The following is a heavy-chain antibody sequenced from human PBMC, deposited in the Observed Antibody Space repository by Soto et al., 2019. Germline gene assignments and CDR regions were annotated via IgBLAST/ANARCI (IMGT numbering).Heavy chain of an antibody. Sequence: KPSETLSLTCAVYGGSFSGYYWSWIRQPPGKGLEWIGEINHSGSTNYNPSLKSRVTISVDTSKNQFSLKLSSVTAADTAVYYCAGARNFGVAPTKSYYGMDVWGQGTTVTVSS. J-gene: IGHJ6*02. V-gene: IGHV4-34*01. CDR2: INHSGST. CDR3: AGARNFGVAPTKSYYGMDV. D-gene: IGHD3-3*01. CDR1: GGSFSGYY.